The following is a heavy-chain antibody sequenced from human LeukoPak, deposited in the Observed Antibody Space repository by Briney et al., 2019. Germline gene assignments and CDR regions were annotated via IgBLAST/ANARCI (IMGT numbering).Heavy chain of an antibody. CDR3: ARALGYSYGYHAFDI. CDR2: ISSSSSYI. D-gene: IGHD5-18*01. J-gene: IGHJ3*02. CDR1: GFTFSSYS. V-gene: IGHV3-21*01. Sequence: GGSLRLPCAASGFTFSSYSMNWVGQAPGKGLEWGSSISSSSSYIYYADSVKGRFTISRDNAKNSLYLQMNSLRAEDTAVYYCARALGYSYGYHAFDIWGQGTMVTVSS.